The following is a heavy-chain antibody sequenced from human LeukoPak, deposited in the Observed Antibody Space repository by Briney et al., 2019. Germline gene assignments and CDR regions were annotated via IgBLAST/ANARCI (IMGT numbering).Heavy chain of an antibody. CDR2: IKEDGSEK. J-gene: IGHJ4*02. D-gene: IGHD3-9*01. CDR1: GFTFSSYW. CDR3: ARDSADNLD. Sequence: GGSLRLSCAASGFTFSSYWMSWARQAPGRGREWVANIKEDGSEKNYVDSVKGRFTISRDNAKNSLYLQMNSLRAEDTALYYCARDSADNLDWGQGTLVTVSS. V-gene: IGHV3-7*01.